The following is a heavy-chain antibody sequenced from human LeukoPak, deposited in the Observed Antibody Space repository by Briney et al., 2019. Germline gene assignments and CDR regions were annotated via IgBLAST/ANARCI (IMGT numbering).Heavy chain of an antibody. J-gene: IGHJ4*02. CDR1: GFTFRSYE. Sequence: PGGSLRLSCAASGFTFRSYEMNWVRQAPGKGLEWVSYISSSGSTIYYADSVKGRFTISRDNAKNSLYLQMNSLRAEDTAVSYCARDGKGLAYYFDYWGQGTLVTVSS. CDR3: ARDGKGLAYYFDY. D-gene: IGHD6-19*01. CDR2: ISSSGSTI. V-gene: IGHV3-48*03.